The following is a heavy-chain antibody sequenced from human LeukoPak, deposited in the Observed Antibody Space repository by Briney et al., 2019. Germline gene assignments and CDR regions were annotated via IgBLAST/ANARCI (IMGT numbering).Heavy chain of an antibody. Sequence: PGGSLRLSCAASTFIFRNYGMHWVCQAPGKGLEWVAFIRDDGNNIYYADSVRGRFTISRDNSKNMLYGQLTSLRTEDTAMYYCARGLGRGQGLTPGGDDAFVIWGQGTMVTVSS. J-gene: IGHJ3*02. CDR1: TFIFRNYG. CDR2: IRDDGNNI. D-gene: IGHD6-19*01. CDR3: ARGLGRGQGLTPGGDDAFVI. V-gene: IGHV3-30*02.